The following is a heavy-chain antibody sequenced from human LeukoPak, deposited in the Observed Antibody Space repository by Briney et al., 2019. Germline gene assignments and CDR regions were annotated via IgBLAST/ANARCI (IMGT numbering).Heavy chain of an antibody. J-gene: IGHJ4*02. V-gene: IGHV4-59*01. CDR2: IYYSGST. CDR1: GGSISSYY. CDR3: ARASDILTGYYYYFDY. D-gene: IGHD3-9*01. Sequence: SETLSLTCTVSGGSISSYYWSWIRQPPGKGLEWIGYIYYSGSTNYNPSLKSRVTISVDTSKNQFSLKLSSVTAVDTAVYYCARASDILTGYYYYFDYWGQGTLVTVSS.